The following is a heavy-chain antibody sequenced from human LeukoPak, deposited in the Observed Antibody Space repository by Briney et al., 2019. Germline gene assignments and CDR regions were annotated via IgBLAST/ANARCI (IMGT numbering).Heavy chain of an antibody. D-gene: IGHD1-26*01. V-gene: IGHV4-59*01. CDR1: GGATSSYY. CDR2: IYYSGST. Sequence: PSETLSLTCTVSGGATSSYYWSWIRQPPGKGLEWIGYIYYSGSTNCNPSLKSRVTISVDTSKNQFSLKLSSVTAADTAVYYCAKSLGATFDPWGQGTLVTVSS. CDR3: AKSLGATFDP. J-gene: IGHJ5*02.